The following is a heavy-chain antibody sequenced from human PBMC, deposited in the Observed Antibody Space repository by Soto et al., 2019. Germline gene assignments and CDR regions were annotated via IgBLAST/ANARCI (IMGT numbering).Heavy chain of an antibody. CDR1: GFTFSSYG. D-gene: IGHD2-21*02. V-gene: IGHV3-33*01. CDR2: IWYDGSNK. CDR3: ARGGLTDYFAY. J-gene: IGHJ4*02. Sequence: QVQLVESGGGVVQPGRSLRLSCAASGFTFSSYGMHWVRQAPGKGLEWVAVIWYDGSNKYYADSVKGLFTISRDNSKNTLSLQMNSLRAEDTAVYYCARGGLTDYFAYWGQGTLVTVSS.